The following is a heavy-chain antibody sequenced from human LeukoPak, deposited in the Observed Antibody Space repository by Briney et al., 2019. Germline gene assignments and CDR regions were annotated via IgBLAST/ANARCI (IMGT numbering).Heavy chain of an antibody. Sequence: SETLSLTCTISGGSISSYYWSWIRQPPGKGLEWIGYIYYTGSTNHNPSLKSRVPISLDTSKNQFSLKLSSVTAADTAVYYGARVVYSGYDFRGAMDVWGKGTTVTVSS. CDR2: IYYTGST. CDR1: GGSISSYY. J-gene: IGHJ6*03. V-gene: IGHV4-59*01. D-gene: IGHD5-12*01. CDR3: ARVVYSGYDFRGAMDV.